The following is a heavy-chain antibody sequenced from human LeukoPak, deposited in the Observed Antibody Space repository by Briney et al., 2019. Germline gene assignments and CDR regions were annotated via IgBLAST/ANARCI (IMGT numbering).Heavy chain of an antibody. Sequence: PGGSLRLSCAAPGFPFSNYAMNWVRQAPGKGLEWVSIITGSGTGTYFAGSVKGRFTISRDKSKDMLYLQMNYLRAEDTAVYYCARARSAGLRLYYFNSWGQGTLVTVSS. CDR2: ITGSGTGT. D-gene: IGHD4-17*01. J-gene: IGHJ4*02. CDR3: ARARSAGLRLYYFNS. CDR1: GFPFSNYA. V-gene: IGHV3-23*01.